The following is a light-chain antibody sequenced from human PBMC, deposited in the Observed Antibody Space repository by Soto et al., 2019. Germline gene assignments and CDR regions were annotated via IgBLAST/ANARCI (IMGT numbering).Light chain of an antibody. J-gene: IGKJ4*01. V-gene: IGKV3-15*01. Sequence: EIVMTQSPATLSVSPGETATLSCRASQSVSSNLAWFQQKPGQAPRLLIYGASSRATGIPARFSGSGSGTEFTLTISGLQSEDFAVYYCQQVNGYPRDITFGGGTRVEI. CDR1: QSVSSN. CDR2: GAS. CDR3: QQVNGYPRDIT.